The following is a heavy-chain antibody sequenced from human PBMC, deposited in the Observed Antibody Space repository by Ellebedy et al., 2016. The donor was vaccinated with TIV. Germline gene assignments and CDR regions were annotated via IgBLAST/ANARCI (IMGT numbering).Heavy chain of an antibody. Sequence: SETLSLTCTVSGGSITSYYWSWVRQPPGKGLGWIGYIYYTGRTNYNPSLKSRVTISVDTSKNQFSLKLSSVTAADTAVYYCARHGWVVVSPFDYWGQGTLVTVSS. V-gene: IGHV4-59*08. CDR3: ARHGWVVVSPFDY. CDR1: GGSITSYY. D-gene: IGHD2-21*01. CDR2: IYYTGRT. J-gene: IGHJ4*02.